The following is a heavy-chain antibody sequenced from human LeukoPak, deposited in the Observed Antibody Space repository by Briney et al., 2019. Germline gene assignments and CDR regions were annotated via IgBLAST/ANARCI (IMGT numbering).Heavy chain of an antibody. V-gene: IGHV4-59*01. CDR2: IYYSGST. D-gene: IGHD3-22*01. CDR3: ARVSDSSGFDAFDI. Sequence: SETLSLTCTVSGGSISSYYWSWLRQPPGKGLEWIGYIYYSGSTNYNPSLKSRVTISVDTSKNQFSLKLSSVTAADTAVYYCARVSDSSGFDAFDIWGQGTMVTVSS. CDR1: GGSISSYY. J-gene: IGHJ3*02.